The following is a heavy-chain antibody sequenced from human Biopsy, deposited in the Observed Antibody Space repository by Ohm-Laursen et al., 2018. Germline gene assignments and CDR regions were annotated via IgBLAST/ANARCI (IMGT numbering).Heavy chain of an antibody. V-gene: IGHV3-21*01. J-gene: IGHJ4*02. Sequence: SLRLSCAASGFIFSTYTMNWVRQAPGEGLEWVSSISSRSSDIYYADSVKGRFTISRDNAKNSLFLHMNNLRAEDTAVYYCARGPSGTAAGRFASWGQGTLVTVSS. D-gene: IGHD6-13*01. CDR1: GFIFSTYT. CDR3: ARGPSGTAAGRFAS. CDR2: ISSRSSDI.